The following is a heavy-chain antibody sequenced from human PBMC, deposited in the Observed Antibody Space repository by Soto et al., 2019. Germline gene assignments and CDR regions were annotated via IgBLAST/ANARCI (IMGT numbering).Heavy chain of an antibody. V-gene: IGHV1-18*01. D-gene: IGHD3-10*01. CDR2: ISASNGDT. J-gene: IGHJ6*03. CDR3: ARMVRGSNIDYYHYLDV. Sequence: QVPLVQSGAEVKKPGASVKVSCKASGYSFTSHGISWVRQAPGQGLEWMAWISASNGDTNYAQKFQGRVTVTTDTSTSTGYMELRRLRSAYTSVYYCARMVRGSNIDYYHYLDVWGKGTTVTVSS. CDR1: GYSFTSHG.